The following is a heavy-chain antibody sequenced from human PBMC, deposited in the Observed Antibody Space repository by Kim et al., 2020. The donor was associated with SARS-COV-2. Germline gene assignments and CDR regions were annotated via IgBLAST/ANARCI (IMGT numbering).Heavy chain of an antibody. V-gene: IGHV4-59*01. CDR2: IFYGGYT. D-gene: IGHD3-3*02. CDR1: SDSFSAYY. Sequence: SETLSLTRTVSSDSFSAYYWSWIRHLPGKGLEWIGYIFYGGYTNYNPSLKSRVTISWDTSRNQFSVDLTSVTDADTAVYYCARSEGRASWHHFDYWGQGILVTVSS. J-gene: IGHJ4*02. CDR3: ARSEGRASWHHFDY.